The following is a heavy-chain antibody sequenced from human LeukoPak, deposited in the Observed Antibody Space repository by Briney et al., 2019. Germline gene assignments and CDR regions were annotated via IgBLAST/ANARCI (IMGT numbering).Heavy chain of an antibody. D-gene: IGHD3-22*01. CDR3: AKDRIPNYYYDSSGYPGDY. Sequence: GGSMRLSCAGSGFTFSNSWMGWVREAPGKGLEWVAFIRYDGSNKYYADSVKGRFTISRDNSKNTLYLQMNSLRAEDTAVYYCAKDRIPNYYYDSSGYPGDYWGQGTLVTVSS. V-gene: IGHV3-30*02. J-gene: IGHJ4*02. CDR1: GFTFSNSW. CDR2: IRYDGSNK.